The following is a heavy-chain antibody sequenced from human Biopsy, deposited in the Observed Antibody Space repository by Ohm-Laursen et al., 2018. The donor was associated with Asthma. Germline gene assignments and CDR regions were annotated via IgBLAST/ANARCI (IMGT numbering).Heavy chain of an antibody. Sequence: SQTLSLTCTVYGGYLTGHYWNWIRQPPGKGLEWIGEIDQSGYTNYNPSLKSRVTISADTSKNQFHLNLSSVTAADTAVYFCARAAITGIRGRLDPWGQGTQVTVSS. J-gene: IGHJ5*02. D-gene: IGHD1-20*01. CDR2: IDQSGYT. V-gene: IGHV4-34*01. CDR1: GGYLTGHY. CDR3: ARAAITGIRGRLDP.